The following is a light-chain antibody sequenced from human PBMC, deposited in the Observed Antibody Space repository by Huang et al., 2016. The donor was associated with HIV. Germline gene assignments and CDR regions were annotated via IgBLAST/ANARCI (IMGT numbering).Light chain of an antibody. Sequence: EIVLTQSPGTLSLSPGERATLSCRASQSVSNSYLAWYQQKPGQAPRLLIYGASSRATVIPDRFSGSGSGTDFTLTISRLEPEDFAVYYCQQYGTSPRTFGQGTKLGI. CDR1: QSVSNSY. V-gene: IGKV3-20*01. J-gene: IGKJ2*01. CDR3: QQYGTSPRT. CDR2: GAS.